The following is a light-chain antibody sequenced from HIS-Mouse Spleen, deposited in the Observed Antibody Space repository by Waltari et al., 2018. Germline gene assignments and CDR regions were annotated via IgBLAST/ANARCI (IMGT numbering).Light chain of an antibody. V-gene: IGLV3-10*01. CDR2: EDS. J-gene: IGLJ2*01. CDR1: ALPTKY. Sequence: SYELTQPPSVSVSPGQPARITFSGDALPTKYASWYQQKSGQAPVLVIYEDSKRPSGIPERFSGSSSGTMATLTISGAQVEDEADYYCYSTDSSGNHRVFGGGTKLTVL. CDR3: YSTDSSGNHRV.